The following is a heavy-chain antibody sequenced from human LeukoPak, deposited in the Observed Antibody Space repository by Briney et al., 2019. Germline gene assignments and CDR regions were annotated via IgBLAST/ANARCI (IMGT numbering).Heavy chain of an antibody. CDR1: GLSFSSLW. D-gene: IGHD3-10*01. V-gene: IGHV3-7*01. CDR2: INHVGSET. Sequence: GGSLRLSCAASGLSFSSLWMSWVRQAPGKGRVWVANINHVGSETSYVDSVKGRFTISRDNTKNSLYLRVNSLRAEDTAVYYCARSRGVRGWGQGTLVTVSS. CDR3: ARSRGVRG. J-gene: IGHJ4*02.